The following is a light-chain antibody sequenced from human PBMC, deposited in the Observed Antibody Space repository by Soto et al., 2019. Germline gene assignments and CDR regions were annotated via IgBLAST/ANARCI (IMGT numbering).Light chain of an antibody. Sequence: QAVVTQPPSVSGAPGQRVTISCTGSRSNIGAGYHVHWYQQLPGTAPKLLIYGNSNRPSGVPDRFSGSKSGTSASLAITGLQAEDEADDYCQSYDRSLSGSVFGGGTKLTVL. CDR2: GNS. CDR1: RSNIGAGYH. J-gene: IGLJ3*02. CDR3: QSYDRSLSGSV. V-gene: IGLV1-40*01.